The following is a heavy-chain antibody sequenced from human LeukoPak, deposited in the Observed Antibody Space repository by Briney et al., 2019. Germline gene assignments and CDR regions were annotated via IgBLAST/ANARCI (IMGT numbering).Heavy chain of an antibody. CDR2: ISYDGSNK. D-gene: IGHD5-24*01. CDR3: ARAGVERRWLQLLTYHDAFDI. V-gene: IGHV3-30*03. J-gene: IGHJ3*02. CDR1: GFTFSSYG. Sequence: PGGSLRLPCAASGFTFSSYGMHWVRQAPGKGLEWVAVISYDGSNKYYADSVKGRFTISRDNAKNSLYLQMNSLRAEDTAVYYCARAGVERRWLQLLTYHDAFDIWGQGTMVTVSS.